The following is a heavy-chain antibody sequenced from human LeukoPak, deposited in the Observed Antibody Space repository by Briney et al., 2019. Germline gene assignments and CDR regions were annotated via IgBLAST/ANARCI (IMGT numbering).Heavy chain of an antibody. Sequence: PGRSLRLSCAASGFTLDDYAMHWVRQAPGKGLEWVSGISWNSGSIGYADSVKGRFSSSRDNAKNSLYLQMNSLRAEDTALYYCAKDSSWSKGYYYYYMDVWGKGTTVTVSS. CDR1: GFTLDDYA. CDR2: ISWNSGSI. D-gene: IGHD6-13*01. J-gene: IGHJ6*03. V-gene: IGHV3-9*01. CDR3: AKDSSWSKGYYYYYMDV.